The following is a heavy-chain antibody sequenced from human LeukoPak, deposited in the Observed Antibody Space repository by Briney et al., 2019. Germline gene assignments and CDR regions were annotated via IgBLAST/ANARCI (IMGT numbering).Heavy chain of an antibody. V-gene: IGHV3-7*03. J-gene: IGHJ4*02. CDR3: AKDLERGSYYEFDY. Sequence: GGSLRLSCAASGFTVSSNWMSWVRQAPGKGLEWVANIKTDGSEKYYVDSVKGRFTISRDNSKNTLYLQMNSLRAEDTAVYYCAKDLERGSYYEFDYWGQGTLVTVSS. CDR2: IKTDGSEK. D-gene: IGHD1-26*01. CDR1: GFTVSSNW.